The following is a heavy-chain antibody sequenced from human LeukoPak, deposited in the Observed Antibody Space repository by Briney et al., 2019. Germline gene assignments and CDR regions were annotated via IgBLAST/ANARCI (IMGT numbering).Heavy chain of an antibody. J-gene: IGHJ4*02. CDR1: GGSISSYH. CDR2: IYYSGST. Sequence: SDTLSLTCTVSGGSISSYHWSWIRQPPGKGLEWIGYIYYSGSTNYNPSLKSRVTISVDTSKNQFSLKLSSVTAADTAVYYCARGVGRDGYNLEYYFDYWGQGTLVTVSS. V-gene: IGHV4-59*08. CDR3: ARGVGRDGYNLEYYFDY. D-gene: IGHD5-24*01.